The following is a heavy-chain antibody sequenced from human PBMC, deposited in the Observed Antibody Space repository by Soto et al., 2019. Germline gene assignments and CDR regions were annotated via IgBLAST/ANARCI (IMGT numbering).Heavy chain of an antibody. Sequence: GGSLRLSCSASGFTFSSYAMHWVRQAPGKGLEYVSAISSNGGSTYYADSVKGRFTISRDDSKNTLYLQMSSLRAEDTAMYYCVIRAKGFYYYGMDVWGQGTTVTVSS. CDR3: VIRAKGFYYYGMDV. J-gene: IGHJ6*02. V-gene: IGHV3-64D*06. CDR1: GFTFSSYA. CDR2: ISSNGGST.